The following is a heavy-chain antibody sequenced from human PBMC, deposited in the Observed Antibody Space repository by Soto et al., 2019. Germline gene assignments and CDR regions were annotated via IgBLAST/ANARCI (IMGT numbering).Heavy chain of an antibody. CDR3: ARAFTSGWSR. J-gene: IGHJ4*02. D-gene: IGHD6-19*01. V-gene: IGHV3-9*01. CDR1: GFTFDDYA. CDR2: ISWNSGSI. Sequence: LRLSCAASGFTFDDYAMHWVRQAPGKGLEWVSGISWNSGSIGYADSVKGRFTISRDNAKNSLYLQMNSLRAEDTALYYCARAFTSGWSRWGQGTLVTVSS.